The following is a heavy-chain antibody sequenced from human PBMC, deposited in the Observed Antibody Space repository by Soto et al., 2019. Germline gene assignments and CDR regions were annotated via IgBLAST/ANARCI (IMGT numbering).Heavy chain of an antibody. Sequence: QLVQSGSEVKKPGSSVKVSCQASGGTFSGYVVTWVRQAPGQGLEWMGEFVPLFGTTNYAQRFSGRITXXXXXXXXXXXXXXXXXXXXXXAXYYCATHGLGVSSPPYFDNWGQGTLVTVXS. J-gene: IGHJ4*02. D-gene: IGHD3-10*01. V-gene: IGHV1-69*01. CDR2: FVPLFGTT. CDR1: GGTFSGYV. CDR3: ATHGLGVSSPPYFDN.